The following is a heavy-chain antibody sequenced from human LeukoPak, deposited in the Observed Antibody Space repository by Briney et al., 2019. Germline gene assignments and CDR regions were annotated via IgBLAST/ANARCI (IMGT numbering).Heavy chain of an antibody. CDR2: MYYSGST. CDR1: GGSISSSTYC. J-gene: IGHJ4*02. CDR3: ARHDGNTWSSSFDY. D-gene: IGHD6-13*01. Sequence: SETLSLTCTVSGGSISSSTYCWSWVRQPPGKGLEWIGCMYYSGSTYYNPSLKSRVTISVDTSKNQFSLKLSSVTAADTAVYYCARHDGNTWSSSFDYWGQGALVTVSS. V-gene: IGHV4-39*01.